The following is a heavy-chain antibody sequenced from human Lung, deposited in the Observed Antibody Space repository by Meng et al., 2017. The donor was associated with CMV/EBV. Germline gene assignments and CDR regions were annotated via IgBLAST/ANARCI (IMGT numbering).Heavy chain of an antibody. D-gene: IGHD2-15*01. V-gene: IGHV3-15*05. J-gene: IGHJ4*02. CDR2: IKSKTDGGTT. CDR1: GFTFSDAR. CDR3: STGGYCSGWDC. Sequence: GGSLRLSCAASGFTFSDARMNWVRQAPGKGLEWVGRIKSKTDGGTTDYAASVKGRFTISRDDSKNTLSLQMNSLKTEDTAVYFCSTGGYCSGWDCWGQGTXVTVSS.